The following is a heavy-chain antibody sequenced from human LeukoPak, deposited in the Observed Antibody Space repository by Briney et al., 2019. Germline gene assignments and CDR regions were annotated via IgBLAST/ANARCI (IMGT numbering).Heavy chain of an antibody. CDR3: ARRGYSYDYFDY. V-gene: IGHV4-39*01. CDR1: GGSISSGNYY. J-gene: IGHJ4*02. Sequence: SETLSLTCTVSGGSISSGNYYWGWIRQPPGKGLEWIGNIYYSGSTYYNPSLKSRVTISVDTSKDQFSLKLSSVTAADTAVYYCARRGYSYDYFDYWGQGTLVTVSS. CDR2: IYYSGST. D-gene: IGHD5-18*01.